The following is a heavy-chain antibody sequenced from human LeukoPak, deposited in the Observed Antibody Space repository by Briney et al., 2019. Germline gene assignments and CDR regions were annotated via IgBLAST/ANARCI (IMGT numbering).Heavy chain of an antibody. D-gene: IGHD3-10*02. CDR3: AELGITMIGGV. CDR1: GFTFINHS. CDR2: ISTNSAFI. V-gene: IGHV3-21*01. Sequence: GGSLRLSCTASGFTFINHSMNWVRQAPGKGLEWVSSISTNSAFIYYADSVRGRFTISRDNAKNSLYLQMNGLRAEDTAVYYCAELGITMIGGVWGKGTTVTISS. J-gene: IGHJ6*04.